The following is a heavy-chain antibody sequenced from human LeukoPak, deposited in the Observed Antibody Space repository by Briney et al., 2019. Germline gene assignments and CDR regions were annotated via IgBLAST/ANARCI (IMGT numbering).Heavy chain of an antibody. D-gene: IGHD3-22*01. CDR1: GFTFSTYW. CDR3: ARDQRTHYETSGFDY. V-gene: IGHV3-7*03. CDR2: IKFDGSEN. Sequence: PGGSLRLSCAASGFTFSTYWMSWVRQAPGKGLEWVAMIKFDGSENYYVDSVKGRFAISRDNTKNSVYLQMNSLGAEDTAMYYCARDQRTHYETSGFDYWGQGTLVTVSS. J-gene: IGHJ4*02.